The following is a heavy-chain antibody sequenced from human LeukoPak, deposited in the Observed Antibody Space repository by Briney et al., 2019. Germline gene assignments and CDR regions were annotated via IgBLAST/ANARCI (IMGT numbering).Heavy chain of an antibody. V-gene: IGHV3-23*01. Sequence: GGSLRLSCAASGFTFSSFAMSWVRQAPGKGLEWVSGISGSGASTYYADSVKGRFTISRDNAKNSLYLQMNSLRAEDTAVYYCASTGGEKVLEWLFGPYYYYGMDVWGQGTTVTVSS. D-gene: IGHD3-3*01. J-gene: IGHJ6*02. CDR1: GFTFSSFA. CDR2: ISGSGAST. CDR3: ASTGGEKVLEWLFGPYYYYGMDV.